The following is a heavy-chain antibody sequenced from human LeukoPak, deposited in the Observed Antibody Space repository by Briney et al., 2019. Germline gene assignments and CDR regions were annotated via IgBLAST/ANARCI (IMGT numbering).Heavy chain of an antibody. Sequence: ASVKVLCKASGYTFNDYYIHWVRQAPGQGLEWMGMINPSRDSTSYAQKFQGRVTMTRDTSTSTDYMELSSLSSEDTAVYYCARPTSIIPASNIYYYYYAKDPWGQGTTVTVSS. CDR1: GYTFNDYY. CDR2: INPSRDST. CDR3: ARPTSIIPASNIYYYYYAKDP. D-gene: IGHD2-2*01. J-gene: IGHJ6*02. V-gene: IGHV1-46*02.